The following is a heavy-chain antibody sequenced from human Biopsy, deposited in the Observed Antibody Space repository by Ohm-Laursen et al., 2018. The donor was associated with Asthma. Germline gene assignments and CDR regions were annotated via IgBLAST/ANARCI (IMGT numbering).Heavy chain of an antibody. J-gene: IGHJ4*02. D-gene: IGHD2-2*01. CDR1: GGTFTTYV. CDR2: INSVFGTT. CDR3: ARKAGSCISRTCYSLDF. Sequence: GPSVTPSCKSLGGTFTTYVIGWARQAPGQGLEWTGGINSVFGTTTYPQKFQDRVTTTADDSTSTVYMELSSLRSEDTAVYYCARKAGSCISRTCYSLDFWGQGTLVTVSS. V-gene: IGHV1-69*01.